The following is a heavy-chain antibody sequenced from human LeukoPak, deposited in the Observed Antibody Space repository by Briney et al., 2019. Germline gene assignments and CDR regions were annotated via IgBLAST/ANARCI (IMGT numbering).Heavy chain of an antibody. Sequence: SETLSLTCAVYGGSFSGYYWSWIRQHPGKGLEWIGYIYYSGSTYYNPSLKSRVTISVDTSKNQFSLKLSSVTAADTAVYYCARDRGYYDSSGYFLDYWGQGTLVTVSS. CDR2: IYYSGST. D-gene: IGHD3-22*01. V-gene: IGHV4-31*11. CDR3: ARDRGYYDSSGYFLDY. CDR1: GGSFSGYY. J-gene: IGHJ4*02.